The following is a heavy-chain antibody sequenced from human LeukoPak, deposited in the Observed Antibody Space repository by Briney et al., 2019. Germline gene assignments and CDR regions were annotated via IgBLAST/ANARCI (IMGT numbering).Heavy chain of an antibody. J-gene: IGHJ4*02. V-gene: IGHV4-39*01. CDR2: ISYSGST. CDR3: ARLDRGINAAHFDY. CDR1: GGSISSSTFY. Sequence: SETXSLXCTVSGGSISSSTFYWGWIRQPPGKGLEWIGIISYSGSTYYNPSLKSRVTISVDTSKNQFSLKLSSVTAADTAVYYCARLDRGINAAHFDYWGQGTLVTVSS. D-gene: IGHD6-25*01.